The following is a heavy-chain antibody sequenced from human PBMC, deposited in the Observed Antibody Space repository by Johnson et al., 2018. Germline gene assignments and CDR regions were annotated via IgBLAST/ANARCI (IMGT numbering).Heavy chain of an antibody. J-gene: IGHJ6*02. D-gene: IGHD2-8*01. V-gene: IGHV4-59*01. Sequence: QVQLQESGPGLVKPSETLSLTCTVSGGSISPYYWSCIRQPPGKGLEWIGYINSRGTTNYNPSVESRLTILVDTSKNQISLKLRSVTAADPAVYYCVREAYCPNSVCQYNGMDVWGQGTMVTVSS. CDR2: INSRGTT. CDR3: VREAYCPNSVCQYNGMDV. CDR1: GGSISPYY.